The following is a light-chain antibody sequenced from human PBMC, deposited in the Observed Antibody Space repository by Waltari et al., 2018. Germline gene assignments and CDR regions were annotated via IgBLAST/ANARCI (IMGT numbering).Light chain of an antibody. Sequence: SYVLTPPPSASVATGKTARITRGGNNIESRSAPWYQQKPGQAPVLVIYDDSARPSGIPGRISGSNSGNTATLTISRVEAGDEADYYCQLWDLSDRQAVVGGGTKLTVL. CDR3: QLWDLSDRQAV. CDR2: DDS. V-gene: IGLV3-21*04. J-gene: IGLJ2*01. CDR1: NIESRS.